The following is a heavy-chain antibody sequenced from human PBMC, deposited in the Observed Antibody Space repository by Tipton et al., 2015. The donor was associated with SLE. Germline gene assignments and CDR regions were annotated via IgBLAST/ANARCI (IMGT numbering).Heavy chain of an antibody. CDR1: GGSISGSY. Sequence: TLSLTCSVSGGSISGSYWCWIRQPPRKGLEWIGYIYYSGSTNYNPSLMSRVTISVDTSKNQYTLKLNSVTTADTAVYYCARCGGGYGMDVWGQGTTVTVSS. CDR2: IYYSGST. CDR3: ARCGGGYGMDV. J-gene: IGHJ6*02. V-gene: IGHV4-59*01. D-gene: IGHD2-21*01.